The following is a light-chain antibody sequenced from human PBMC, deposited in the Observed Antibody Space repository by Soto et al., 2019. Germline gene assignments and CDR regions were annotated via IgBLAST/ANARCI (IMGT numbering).Light chain of an antibody. Sequence: AIQMTQSPSSLSASVGDRLTITCRASQDVRNYVGWYQQKPGKAPKFRIYGAFSLETGIPSRFSGSGYGTEFTLTINSLLPEDFATYFCLQDYSWPWTFGQGTKVEV. CDR3: LQDYSWPWT. CDR1: QDVRNY. J-gene: IGKJ1*01. V-gene: IGKV1-6*01. CDR2: GAF.